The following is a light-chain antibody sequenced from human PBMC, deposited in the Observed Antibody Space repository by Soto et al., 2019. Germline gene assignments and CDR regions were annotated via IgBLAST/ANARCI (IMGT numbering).Light chain of an antibody. CDR1: SSDVGNSNL. CDR2: EVN. J-gene: IGLJ3*02. CDR3: CSYAGTGMV. V-gene: IGLV2-23*02. Sequence: QSALTQPASVSGSPGQSITISCAGTSSDVGNSNLVSWFQHHPGKAPKLIIYEVNKRPSGVSHRFSGSRSGNTASLTISGLQAEDEADYYCCSYAGTGMVFGGGTKLTVL.